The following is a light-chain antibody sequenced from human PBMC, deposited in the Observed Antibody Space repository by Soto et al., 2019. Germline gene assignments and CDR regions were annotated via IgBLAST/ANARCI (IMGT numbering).Light chain of an antibody. CDR1: SSDVGGYNY. Sequence: QSAMTPPASVCGSPGQSITISCTGTSSDVGGYNYVSWYQLHPGKAPKLIIYEVSNRPSGVSNRFSGSKSGNTASLTISGLQAEDEADYYCSSYTSSTDHVFGTGTKVTAL. CDR3: SSYTSSTDHV. V-gene: IGLV2-14*01. CDR2: EVS. J-gene: IGLJ1*01.